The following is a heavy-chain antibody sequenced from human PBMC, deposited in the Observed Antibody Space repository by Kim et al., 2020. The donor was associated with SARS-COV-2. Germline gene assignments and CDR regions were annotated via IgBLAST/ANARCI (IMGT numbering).Heavy chain of an antibody. Sequence: ASVKVSCKASGYTFTGYGISWVRQAPGQGLEWMGWISAYNGNTNYAHKLQGRVTMTTDTSTSTAYMELRSLRSDDTAVYYCARDIKKEGDTAMVKVDYWGQGTLVTVSS. CDR3: ARDIKKEGDTAMVKVDY. CDR1: GYTFTGYG. D-gene: IGHD5-18*01. V-gene: IGHV1-18*01. CDR2: ISAYNGNT. J-gene: IGHJ4*02.